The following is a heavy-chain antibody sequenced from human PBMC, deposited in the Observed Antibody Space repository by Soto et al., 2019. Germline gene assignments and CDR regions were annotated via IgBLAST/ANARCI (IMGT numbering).Heavy chain of an antibody. D-gene: IGHD3-3*02. Sequence: ASVKVSCKASGYSFRNYGSSWVRQAPGQGLEWMGWISGYNGDTNNAQNLQGRVTMTTDASTSTAYMELRSLRSDDTAMYYCARHNLALASFDYWGLGTMVTSPQ. J-gene: IGHJ4*02. V-gene: IGHV1-18*01. CDR3: ARHNLALASFDY. CDR2: ISGYNGDT. CDR1: GYSFRNYG.